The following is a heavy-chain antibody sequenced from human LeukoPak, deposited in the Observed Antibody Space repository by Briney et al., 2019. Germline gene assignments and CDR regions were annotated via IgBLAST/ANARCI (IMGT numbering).Heavy chain of an antibody. V-gene: IGHV1-46*01. CDR3: ARLSAPFDY. J-gene: IGHJ4*02. CDR2: INPSGGST. D-gene: IGHD6-25*01. Sequence: ASVKVSCKASGYTFTSYYMHWVRQAPGQGLEWMGIINPSGGSTSYAQKFQGRVTMTRDTSTSTVYMELRSLRSEDASVYYCARLSAPFDYWRQGTLVTVSS. CDR1: GYTFTSYY.